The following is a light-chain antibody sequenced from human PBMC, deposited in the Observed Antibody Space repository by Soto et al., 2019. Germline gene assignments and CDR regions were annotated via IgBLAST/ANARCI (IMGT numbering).Light chain of an antibody. CDR1: SSDIGGYNF. CDR3: NSYRTVRTYV. V-gene: IGLV2-14*01. CDR2: DVG. J-gene: IGLJ1*01. Sequence: QSALTQPASVSGSPGQSITIACTGTSSDIGGYNFVSWYQQHPGKAPKLLIYDVGNRPSGVSNRFSGSKSGNTASLTISGRQAEDEAHYYCNSYRTVRTYVFGTGTKLTVL.